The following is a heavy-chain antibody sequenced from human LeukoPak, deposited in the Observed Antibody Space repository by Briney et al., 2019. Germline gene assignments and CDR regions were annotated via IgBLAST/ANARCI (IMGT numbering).Heavy chain of an antibody. V-gene: IGHV3-7*01. Sequence: GGSLRLSCVASGFTFSRYWMSWVRQAPGKGLEWVAKINQDGSGEYYLDSVKGRFTISRDNAKNSLYLQMNSLRGDDTAVYFCMTTYSSHWYNEGNYWGQRTLVTVSS. CDR2: INQDGSGE. D-gene: IGHD6-19*01. CDR1: GFTFSRYW. J-gene: IGHJ4*02. CDR3: MTTYSSHWYNEGNY.